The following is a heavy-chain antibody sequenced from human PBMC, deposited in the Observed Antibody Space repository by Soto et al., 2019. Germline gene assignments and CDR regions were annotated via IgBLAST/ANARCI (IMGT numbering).Heavy chain of an antibody. V-gene: IGHV4-30-2*01. CDR1: GGSISSGGYS. CDR2: IYHSGST. CDR3: ARDQLEGNWFDP. J-gene: IGHJ5*02. Sequence: QLQLQESGSGLVRPSQTLSLTCAVPGGSISSGGYSWNWIRQPPGKGLEWIGYIYHSGSTLYNPSLKSRVTISVDKSKNQFSLKLSSVTAPDTAVYYCARDQLEGNWFDPWGQGTLVTVSS. D-gene: IGHD1-1*01.